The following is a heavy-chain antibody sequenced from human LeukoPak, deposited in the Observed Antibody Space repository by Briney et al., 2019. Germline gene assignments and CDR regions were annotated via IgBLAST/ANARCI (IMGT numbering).Heavy chain of an antibody. CDR2: INPSGGST. D-gene: IGHD3-22*01. V-gene: IGHV1-46*01. CDR3: ARDPSDYDSSGYLSYFDY. Sequence: GASVKVSCKASGYTFTSYYMHWVRQAPGQGLEWMGIINPSGGSTSYAQKFQGRVTMTRDTSTSTVYMELSRLRSDDTAVYYCARDPSDYDSSGYLSYFDYWGQGTLVTVSS. CDR1: GYTFTSYY. J-gene: IGHJ4*02.